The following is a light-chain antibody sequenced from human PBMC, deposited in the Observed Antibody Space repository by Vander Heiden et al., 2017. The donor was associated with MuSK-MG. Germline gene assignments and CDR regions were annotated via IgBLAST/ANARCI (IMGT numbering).Light chain of an antibody. CDR2: GTS. J-gene: IGKJ4*01. CDR3: QQYGSDATSLPA. CDR1: QRVGSNY. V-gene: IGKV3-20*01. Sequence: EIVLTQSPGTLSLSPGERATLSCRASQRVGSNYLAWYQQKPGQAPRLLIYGTSFRATGIPDRFSGSGSGTDFTLTISRLEPEDFAVYYCQQYGSDATSLPAFGGGTKVEIK.